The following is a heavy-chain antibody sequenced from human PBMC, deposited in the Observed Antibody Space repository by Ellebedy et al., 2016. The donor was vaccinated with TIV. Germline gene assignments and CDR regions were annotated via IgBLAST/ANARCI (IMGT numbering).Heavy chain of an antibody. Sequence: ASVKVSCKASGYTFTSYGINWVRQAPGQGLEWMGIINPSGGSTSYAQRIRGRVNMTRDTSTSTAYMELSSLRSEDTAVYYCATDLRYCTNGVCFKRYDAFDIWGQGTMVTVSS. CDR1: GYTFTSYG. V-gene: IGHV1-46*01. J-gene: IGHJ3*02. D-gene: IGHD2-8*01. CDR2: INPSGGST. CDR3: ATDLRYCTNGVCFKRYDAFDI.